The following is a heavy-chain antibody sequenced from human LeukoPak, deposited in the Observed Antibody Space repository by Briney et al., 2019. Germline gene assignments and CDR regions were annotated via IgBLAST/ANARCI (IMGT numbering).Heavy chain of an antibody. J-gene: IGHJ4*02. CDR1: GFTLSTYS. Sequence: GGSLRLSCAASGFTLSTYSMNWVRQAPGKGLEWVSSISSSRSYTYYADSVKGRFTISRDNAKNSLYLQMNSLRAEDTAVFYCARDVGSSLDSWGQGTLVTVSS. CDR2: ISSSRSYT. CDR3: ARDVGSSLDS. V-gene: IGHV3-21*01. D-gene: IGHD6-6*01.